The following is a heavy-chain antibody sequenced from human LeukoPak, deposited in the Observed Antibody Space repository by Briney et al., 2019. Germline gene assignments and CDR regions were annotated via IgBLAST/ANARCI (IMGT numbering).Heavy chain of an antibody. D-gene: IGHD5-24*01. V-gene: IGHV4-39*07. J-gene: IGHJ3*02. CDR1: GDSISSSSYSSTYY. CDR3: ARESTMATIRAHSKKENGPKNDAFDI. CDR2: ISHSGST. Sequence: SETLSLTCTVSGDSISSSSYSSTYYWAWIRQPPGKGLEWIGSISHSGSTYYNPSLKSRVTISVDTSKNQFSLKLSPVTAADTAVYYCARESTMATIRAHSKKENGPKNDAFDIWGQGTMVTVSS.